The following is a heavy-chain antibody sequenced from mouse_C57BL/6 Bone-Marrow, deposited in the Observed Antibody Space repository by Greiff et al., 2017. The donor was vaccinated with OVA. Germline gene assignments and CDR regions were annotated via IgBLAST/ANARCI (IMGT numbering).Heavy chain of an antibody. CDR1: GYTFTSYG. D-gene: IGHD2-5*01. CDR3: AREGYSNFYYAMDY. J-gene: IGHJ4*01. V-gene: IGHV1-81*01. CDR2: IYPRSGNT. Sequence: QVQLQQSGAELARPGASVKLSCKASGYTFTSYGISWVKQRTGQGLEWIGEIYPRSGNTYYNEKCKGKATLTADKSSSTAYMELRSLPSEDSAVYFCAREGYSNFYYAMDYWGQGTSVTVSS.